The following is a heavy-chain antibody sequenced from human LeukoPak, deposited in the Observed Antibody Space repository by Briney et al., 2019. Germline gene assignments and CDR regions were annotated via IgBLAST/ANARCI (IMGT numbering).Heavy chain of an antibody. CDR3: AREGTTVTTGHYYMDV. Sequence: ASVKVSCKASGYTFTDYYMHWVRQAPGQGLEWMGWINPNSGGTNYAQKFQGRVTMTRDTSISTAYMELSRLRSDDTAVYYCAREGTTVTTGHYYMDVWGKGTTVTVSS. CDR1: GYTFTDYY. D-gene: IGHD4-17*01. J-gene: IGHJ6*03. V-gene: IGHV1-2*02. CDR2: INPNSGGT.